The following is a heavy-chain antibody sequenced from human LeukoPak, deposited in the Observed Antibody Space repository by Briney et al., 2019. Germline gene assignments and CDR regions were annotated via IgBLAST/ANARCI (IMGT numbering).Heavy chain of an antibody. D-gene: IGHD2-8*01. Sequence: ASVKVSCKASGYSFTGYYIHWVRQAPGQGLEWMGWINPDGGVTKSAQNFQGRVAMTRDKSINTVYMELSGLTSDDTALYYCARGPNHYYYMDFWGTGTTVSVSS. CDR2: INPDGGVT. CDR1: GYSFTGYY. V-gene: IGHV1-2*02. J-gene: IGHJ6*03. CDR3: ARGPNHYYYMDF.